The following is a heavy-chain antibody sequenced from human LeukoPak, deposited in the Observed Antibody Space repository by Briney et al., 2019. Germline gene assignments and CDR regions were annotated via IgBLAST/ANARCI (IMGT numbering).Heavy chain of an antibody. V-gene: IGHV4-39*07. J-gene: IGHJ4*01. CDR2: VHSSGTA. D-gene: IGHD6-19*01. CDR1: GGSIRTGGYF. CDR3: TRDRGQWLVDY. Sequence: PSETLSLTCTVSGGSIRTGGYFWGWIRQSPGKGLEYFGSVHSSGTAYYNPSLQSRVTISADMSKNQFSLNLRSVTAADTAVYYCTRDRGQWLVDYWGQGIQVTVSS.